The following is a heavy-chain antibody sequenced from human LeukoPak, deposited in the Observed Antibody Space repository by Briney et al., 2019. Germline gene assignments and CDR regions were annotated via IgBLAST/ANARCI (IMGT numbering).Heavy chain of an antibody. J-gene: IGHJ5*02. CDR3: ACRRFSDTCSDP. CDR2: IYPGSSIA. D-gene: IGHD3-3*01. Sequence: GESLKISCKGFGTRFSNYWIGWVRQLPGKGLEWMGIIYPGSSIAHYSPSFQGQVPISADKSVSTVYLQWTSLKGSDSAMYFCACRRFSDTCSDPWGQGTLVTVSS. CDR1: GTRFSNYW. V-gene: IGHV5-51*01.